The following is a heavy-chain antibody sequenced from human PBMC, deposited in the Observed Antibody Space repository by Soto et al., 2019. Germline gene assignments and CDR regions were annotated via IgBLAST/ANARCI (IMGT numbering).Heavy chain of an antibody. V-gene: IGHV1-46*01. CDR2: INPSGGST. D-gene: IGHD1-26*01. J-gene: IGHJ5*02. CDR3: ARAEVVGATIYWFDP. CDR1: GYTFTSYY. Sequence: ASVKVSCKASGYTFTSYYMHWLRQAPGQGLEWMGIINPSGGSTSYAQKFQGRVTMTRDTSTSTVYMELSSLRSEDTAVYYCARAEVVGATIYWFDPWGQGTLVTVS.